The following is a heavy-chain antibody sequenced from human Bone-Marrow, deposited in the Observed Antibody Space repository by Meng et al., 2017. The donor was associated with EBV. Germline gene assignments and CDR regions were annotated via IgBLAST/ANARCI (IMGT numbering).Heavy chain of an antibody. CDR2: FIPILGTP. CDR3: ARESGRGYTPDF. J-gene: IGHJ4*02. CDR1: GGAFSNSA. D-gene: IGHD3-10*01. Sequence: QVQVVQSGAEVKXPXSSVKVSCKASGGAFSNSAISWVRQAPGQGLEWMGGFIPILGTPNYAQKYQDRVTITADESTSTAYMELSGLRSEDTAVYYCARESGRGYTPDFWGQGTMVTVSS. V-gene: IGHV1-69*01.